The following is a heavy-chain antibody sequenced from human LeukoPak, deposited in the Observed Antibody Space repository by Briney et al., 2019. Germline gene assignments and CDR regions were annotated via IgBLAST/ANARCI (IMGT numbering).Heavy chain of an antibody. CDR2: ISSSSSYI. Sequence: GGSLRLSCAASGFTFSSYSMNWVRQARGKGLEWVSSISSSSSYIYYADSVKGRFTISRDNAKNSLYLQMNSLRAEDTAVYYRARDSYNSGYYFFDYWGQGTLVTVSS. D-gene: IGHD3-22*01. CDR1: GFTFSSYS. V-gene: IGHV3-21*01. CDR3: ARDSYNSGYYFFDY. J-gene: IGHJ4*02.